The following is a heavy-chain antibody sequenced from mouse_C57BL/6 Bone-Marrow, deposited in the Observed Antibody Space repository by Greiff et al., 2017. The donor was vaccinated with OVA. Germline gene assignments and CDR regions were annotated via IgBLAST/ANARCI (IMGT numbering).Heavy chain of an antibody. CDR2: IYPRSGNT. CDR1: GYTFTSYG. CDR3: ARWNYGSSYPAWFAY. Sequence: QVQLQQSGAELARPGASVKLSCKASGYTFTSYGISWVKQRTGQGLEWIGEIYPRSGNTYYNEKFKGKATLTADKSASTAYMELRSLTSEDSAVYFCARWNYGSSYPAWFAYWGQGTLVTVSA. J-gene: IGHJ3*01. D-gene: IGHD1-1*01. V-gene: IGHV1-81*01.